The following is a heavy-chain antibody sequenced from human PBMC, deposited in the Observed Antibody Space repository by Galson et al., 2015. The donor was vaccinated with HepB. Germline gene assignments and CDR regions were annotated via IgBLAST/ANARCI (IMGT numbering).Heavy chain of an antibody. Sequence: SVKVSCKASGYTFTSYGISWVRQALGQGLEWMGWISAYNGNTNYAQKLQGRVTMTTDTSTSTAYMELRSLRSDDTAVYYCARSGGIAVAGTNDYWGQGTLVTVSS. CDR1: GYTFTSYG. CDR3: ARSGGIAVAGTNDY. D-gene: IGHD6-19*01. V-gene: IGHV1-18*04. CDR2: ISAYNGNT. J-gene: IGHJ4*02.